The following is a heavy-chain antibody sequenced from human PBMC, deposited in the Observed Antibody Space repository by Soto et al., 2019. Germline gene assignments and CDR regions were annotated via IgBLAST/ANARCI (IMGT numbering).Heavy chain of an antibody. V-gene: IGHV4-59*01. Sequence: SETLSLTCTVSGGSISSYYWSWIRQPPGKGLEWIGYIYYSGSTNYNPSLKSRVTISVDTSKNQFSLKLSSVTAADTAVYFFVRGGMRAVAAHDAFAILGQATLVT. J-gene: IGHJ3*02. CDR1: GGSISSYY. CDR2: IYYSGST. CDR3: VRGGMRAVAAHDAFAI. D-gene: IGHD6-19*01.